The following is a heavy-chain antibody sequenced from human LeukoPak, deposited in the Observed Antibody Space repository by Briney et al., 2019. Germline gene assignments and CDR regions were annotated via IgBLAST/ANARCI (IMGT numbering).Heavy chain of an antibody. V-gene: IGHV4-61*01. D-gene: IGHD3-10*01. CDR2: IYYSGST. Sequence: PFETLSLTCTVSSGSISTSNYYWSWIRQPPGKGLEWIGYIYYSGSTNYNPSLKSRVTISVDTSKNQFSLKLSSVTAADTAVYYCAGSYEKRITMVRGVIDYWGQGTLVTVSS. CDR1: SGSISTSNYY. J-gene: IGHJ4*02. CDR3: AGSYEKRITMVRGVIDY.